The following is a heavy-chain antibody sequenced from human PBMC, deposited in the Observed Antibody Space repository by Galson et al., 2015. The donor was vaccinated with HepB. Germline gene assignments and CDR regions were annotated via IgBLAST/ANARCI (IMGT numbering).Heavy chain of an antibody. J-gene: IGHJ6*03. CDR3: AKAPGDILYYMDV. CDR2: ITEGGGST. D-gene: IGHD3-10*01. CDR1: GFTFSSSL. V-gene: IGHV3-23*01. Sequence: SLRLSCAASGFTFSSSLMTWVRQAPGKGLEWVSVITEGGGSTYYADSVKGRFIVSRDNSKNALYRQMNSLRVADTAVYYCAKAPGDILYYMDVWGKGTTVTVSS.